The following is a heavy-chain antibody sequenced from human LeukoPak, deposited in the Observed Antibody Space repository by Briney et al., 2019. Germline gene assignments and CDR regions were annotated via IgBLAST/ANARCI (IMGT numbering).Heavy chain of an antibody. D-gene: IGHD3-22*01. J-gene: IGHJ4*02. V-gene: IGHV4-59*08. Sequence: SETLSLTCTVSGGSISSYYWSWIRQPPGKGLEWIGYIYYSGSTNYNPSLKSRVTISVDTSKNQFSLKLSSVTAADTAVYYCARHYRYDSRALLPWNYFDYWGQGTLVTVSS. CDR1: GGSISSYY. CDR2: IYYSGST. CDR3: ARHYRYDSRALLPWNYFDY.